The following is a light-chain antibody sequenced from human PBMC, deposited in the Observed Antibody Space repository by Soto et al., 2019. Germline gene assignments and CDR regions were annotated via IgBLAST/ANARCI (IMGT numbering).Light chain of an antibody. J-gene: IGLJ2*01. CDR2: GTH. Sequence: QSVLTQPPSASGTPGLRVTISCSGSSSNIGGNFVYWYQHLPGAAPKLLIYGTHQRPSGVPDRFSAPKSGASASLAISGLRSEDEADYYCVSWDGSLNSLLFGGGTKLTVL. V-gene: IGLV1-47*01. CDR3: VSWDGSLNSLL. CDR1: SSNIGGNF.